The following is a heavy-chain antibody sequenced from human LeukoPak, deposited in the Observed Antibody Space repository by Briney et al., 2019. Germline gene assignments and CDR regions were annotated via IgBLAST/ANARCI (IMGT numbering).Heavy chain of an antibody. Sequence: GGSLRLPCAASGFSFSDYYMGWIRQAPGKGLECVSHISSSGSTIYYADSVKGRFTISRDNAKNSLYLQMNSLRAEDTAVYYSARGQGYSNGSPFDYWGQGTLVTLSS. V-gene: IGHV3-11*04. CDR2: ISSSGSTI. CDR3: ARGQGYSNGSPFDY. D-gene: IGHD5-18*01. CDR1: GFSFSDYY. J-gene: IGHJ4*02.